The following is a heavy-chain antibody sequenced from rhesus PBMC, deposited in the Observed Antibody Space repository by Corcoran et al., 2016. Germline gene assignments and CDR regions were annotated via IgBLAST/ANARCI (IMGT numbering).Heavy chain of an antibody. J-gene: IGHJ2*01. V-gene: IGHV1-180*01. Sequence: QVQLVQSGAEIKQPGASVQLSCKASGYTFTSSYTHGGGEAPGKGLERRGLISPYKDNKGSAQTYQWRVTITQDTSTNTGYMELSSLRSEDTAVYYCTRASLKDWYFDLWGPGTPITISS. CDR1: GYTFTSSY. CDR3: TRASLKDWYFDL. CDR2: ISPYKDNK.